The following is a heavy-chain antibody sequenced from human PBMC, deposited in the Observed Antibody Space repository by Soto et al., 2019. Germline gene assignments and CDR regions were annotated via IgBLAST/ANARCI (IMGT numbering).Heavy chain of an antibody. J-gene: IGHJ4*02. CDR3: GRVRRELRTIVGAFDY. CDR1: GFTFSSYG. D-gene: IGHD1-26*01. CDR2: ISYEGSNK. Sequence: LRLSCAASGFTFSSYGMHWIRQAPGKGLVRVAVISYEGSNKYYADAVKSRFNNSRDNSKSTLYLQMNSLRTEDTAVYYCGRVRRELRTIVGAFDYWGPGALVTAAS. V-gene: IGHV3-30*03.